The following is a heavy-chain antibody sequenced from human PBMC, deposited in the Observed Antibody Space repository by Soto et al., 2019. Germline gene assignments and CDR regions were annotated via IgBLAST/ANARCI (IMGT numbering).Heavy chain of an antibody. CDR3: ARVMVYAHYYYYMDV. D-gene: IGHD2-8*01. V-gene: IGHV3-21*01. Sequence: PGGSLRLSCAASGFTFSSYSMNWVRQAPGKGLEWVSSISSSSSYIYYADSVKGRFTISRDNAKNSLYLQMNSLRAEDTAVYYCARVMVYAHYYYYMDVWGKGTTVTVSS. J-gene: IGHJ6*03. CDR2: ISSSSSYI. CDR1: GFTFSSYS.